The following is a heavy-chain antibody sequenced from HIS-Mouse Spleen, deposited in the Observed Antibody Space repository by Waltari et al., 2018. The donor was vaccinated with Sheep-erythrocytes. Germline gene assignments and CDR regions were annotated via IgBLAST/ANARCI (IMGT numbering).Heavy chain of an antibody. V-gene: IGHV4-39*01. CDR2: IYYSGST. D-gene: IGHD3-22*01. CDR1: GGSISSSSYY. J-gene: IGHJ4*02. CDR3: ARLYYYDSSGYYFDY. Sequence: QLQLQESGPGLVKPSETLSLTCTVPGGSISSSSYYWGWIRQPPGKGLEWSGSIYYSGSTYYNPSLKSRVTISVDTSKNQFSLKLSSVTAADTAVYYCARLYYYDSSGYYFDYWGQGTLVTVSS.